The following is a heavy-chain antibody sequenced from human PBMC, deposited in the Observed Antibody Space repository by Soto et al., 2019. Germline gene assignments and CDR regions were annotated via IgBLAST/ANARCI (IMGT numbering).Heavy chain of an antibody. Sequence: QVQLVESGGGVVQPGRSLRLSCAASGFTFSSYAMHWVRQAPGKGLEWVAVISYDGSNKYYADSVKGRFTISRDNSKNTLYLKMNGLRAEDTAVYYCVGSYYDILTGYGGMDVWGQGTTVTVSS. D-gene: IGHD3-9*01. CDR3: VGSYYDILTGYGGMDV. J-gene: IGHJ6*02. CDR1: GFTFSSYA. V-gene: IGHV3-30-3*01. CDR2: ISYDGSNK.